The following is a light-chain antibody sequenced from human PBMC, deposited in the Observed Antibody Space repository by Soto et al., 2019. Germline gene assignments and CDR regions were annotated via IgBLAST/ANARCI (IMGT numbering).Light chain of an antibody. CDR1: QSVSSSY. CDR2: GAS. CDR3: QKYGSSPFT. J-gene: IGKJ3*01. Sequence: EIVLTQSPGTLSLSPGESATLSCRASQSVSSSYLAWYQQKPGQAPRLLIYGASSRATGIPDRFSGSGSGTDFTLTISRLEPEDFAVYYCQKYGSSPFTFGPGTKVDIK. V-gene: IGKV3-20*01.